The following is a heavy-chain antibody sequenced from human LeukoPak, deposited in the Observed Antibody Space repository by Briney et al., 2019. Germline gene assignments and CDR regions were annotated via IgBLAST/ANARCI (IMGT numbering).Heavy chain of an antibody. CDR1: GFTFSDYY. D-gene: IGHD5-12*01. CDR2: ISSSSSYT. Sequence: AGGSLRLSCAASGFTFSDYYMSRIRQAPGKGLEWVSYISSSSSYTDYADSVKGRFTISRDNAKNSLNLQMNSLRAEDTAVYYCARDSGYSGYSDYWGQGTLVTVSS. CDR3: ARDSGYSGYSDY. J-gene: IGHJ4*02. V-gene: IGHV3-11*05.